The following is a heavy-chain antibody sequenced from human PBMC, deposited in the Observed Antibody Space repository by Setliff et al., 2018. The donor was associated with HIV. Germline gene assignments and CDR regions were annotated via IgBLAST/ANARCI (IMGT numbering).Heavy chain of an antibody. CDR2: IKNDGSEK. CDR1: GFAFSDFS. V-gene: IGHV3-7*01. Sequence: GGSLRLSCAASGFAFSDFSMSWARQAPGKGLEWVAKIKNDGSEKYYVDSVEGRFTISRDNAKNSLYLEMNSLTVEDTALYYCARDWPSSTAAGDCWGQGTLVTVSS. D-gene: IGHD6-6*01. J-gene: IGHJ4*02. CDR3: ARDWPSSTAAGDC.